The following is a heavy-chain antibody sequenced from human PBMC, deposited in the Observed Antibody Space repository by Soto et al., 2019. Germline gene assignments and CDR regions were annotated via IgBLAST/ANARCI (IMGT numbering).Heavy chain of an antibody. CDR1: GFSSSNYA. V-gene: IGHV3-21*06. Sequence: GSLRISCAASGFSSSNYAMNWVRQDPGKGLEWVSSISSTTNYIYYGDSMKGRFNIPRDNAKNSLFLEMNSLRPEDTAVYYCASESEDLTSHFDYWGQGTLVTVSS. CDR2: ISSTTNYI. CDR3: ASESEDLTSHFDY. J-gene: IGHJ4*02.